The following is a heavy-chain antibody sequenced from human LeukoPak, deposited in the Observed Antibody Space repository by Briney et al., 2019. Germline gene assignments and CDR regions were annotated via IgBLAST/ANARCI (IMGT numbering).Heavy chain of an antibody. D-gene: IGHD4-11*01. V-gene: IGHV3-21*01. CDR3: TRLERHDYPISVYYGMDV. Sequence: GGSLRLSCAASGFTFSSYSMTWVRQAPGKGLEWVSSISSSSSYIYYADSVKGRFTISRDNAKNSLYLQMNSLRAEDTAVYYCTRLERHDYPISVYYGMDVWGQGTTVTVSS. CDR1: GFTFSSYS. J-gene: IGHJ6*02. CDR2: ISSSSSYI.